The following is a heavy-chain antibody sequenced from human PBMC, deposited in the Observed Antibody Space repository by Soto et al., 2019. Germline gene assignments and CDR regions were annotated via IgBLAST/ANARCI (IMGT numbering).Heavy chain of an antibody. CDR3: AKHGQDEWGSPLDV. V-gene: IGHV3-30*18. CDR2: ISYDGSNK. J-gene: IGHJ6*02. CDR1: GFTFSSYG. D-gene: IGHD1-26*01. Sequence: QVQLVESGGGVVQPGRSLRLSCAASGFTFSSYGMHWVRQAPGKGLEWVAVISYDGSNKYYADSVKGRFTISRDNSKNTLYLQMNSLRAEDTAVYYCAKHGQDEWGSPLDVWGQGPTVTVSS.